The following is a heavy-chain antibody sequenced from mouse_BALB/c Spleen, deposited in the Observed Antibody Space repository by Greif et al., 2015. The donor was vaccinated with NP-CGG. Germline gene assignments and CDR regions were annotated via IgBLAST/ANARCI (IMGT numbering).Heavy chain of an antibody. D-gene: IGHD2-4*01. CDR1: GYAFSSYW. J-gene: IGHJ4*01. Sequence: QVQLQQPGAELVRPGSSVKISCKASGYAFSSYWMNWVKRRPGQGLEWIGQIYPGDGDTNYNGKFKGKATLTADKSSSTGYMQLSSRASEDSAEYLCARYDCEYDAMDNWSQGTSVTVSS. CDR2: IYPGDGDT. V-gene: IGHV1-80*01. CDR3: ARYDCEYDAMDN.